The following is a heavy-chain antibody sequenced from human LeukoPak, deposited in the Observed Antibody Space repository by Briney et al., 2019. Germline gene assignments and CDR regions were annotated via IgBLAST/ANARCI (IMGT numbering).Heavy chain of an antibody. V-gene: IGHV1-18*01. J-gene: IGHJ4*02. CDR1: GYTFTSYG. D-gene: IGHD3-22*01. CDR2: ISAYNGNT. Sequence: ASVKASCKASGYTFTSYGISWVRQAPGQGLEWMGWISAYNGNTNYAQKLQGRVTMTTDTSTSTAYMELRSLRSDDTAVYYCARDLGNYYDSSGPTFYWGQGTLVTVSS. CDR3: ARDLGNYYDSSGPTFY.